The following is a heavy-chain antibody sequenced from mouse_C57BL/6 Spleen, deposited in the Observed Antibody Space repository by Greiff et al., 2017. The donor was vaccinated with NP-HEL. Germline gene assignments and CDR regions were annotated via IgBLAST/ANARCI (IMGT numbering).Heavy chain of an antibody. Sequence: QVQLKESGPELVKPGASVKISCKASGYAFSSSWMNWVKQRPGKGLEWIGRIYPGDGDTNYNGKFKGKATLTADKSSSTAYMQLSSLTSEDSAVYFCARESPYDGKGYWGQGTTLTVSS. D-gene: IGHD2-3*01. J-gene: IGHJ2*01. CDR3: ARESPYDGKGY. CDR2: IYPGDGDT. V-gene: IGHV1-82*01. CDR1: GYAFSSSW.